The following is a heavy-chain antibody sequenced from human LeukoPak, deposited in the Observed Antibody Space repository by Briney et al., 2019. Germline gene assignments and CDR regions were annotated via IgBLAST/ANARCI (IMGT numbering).Heavy chain of an antibody. CDR1: GFTFSSYA. J-gene: IGHJ4*02. CDR2: ISYDGSNK. V-gene: IGHV3-30-3*01. D-gene: IGHD5-24*01. Sequence: PGRSLRLSCAASGFTFSSYAMHWVRQAPGKGLEWVAVISYDGSNKYYADSVKGRFTISRDNSKNTLYLQMNSLRAEDTAVYYCAVEMATNGWGYWGQGTLVTVSS. CDR3: AVEMATNGWGY.